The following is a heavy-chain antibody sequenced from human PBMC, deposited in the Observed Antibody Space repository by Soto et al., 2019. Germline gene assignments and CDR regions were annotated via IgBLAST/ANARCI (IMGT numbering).Heavy chain of an antibody. CDR3: ARGDDYGDYEYFQQ. CDR1: GFTFSDHY. J-gene: IGHJ1*01. CDR2: TRNKANSYTT. V-gene: IGHV3-72*01. Sequence: GGSLRLSCAASGFTFSDHYMDWVRQAPGKGLEWVGRTRNKANSYTTEYAASVKGRFTISRDDSKNSLYLQMNSLKTEDTAVYYCARGDDYGDYEYFQQWGKGTMVNVSS. D-gene: IGHD4-17*01.